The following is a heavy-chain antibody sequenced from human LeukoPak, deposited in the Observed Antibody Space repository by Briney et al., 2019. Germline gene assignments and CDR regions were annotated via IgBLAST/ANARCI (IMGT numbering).Heavy chain of an antibody. V-gene: IGHV4-34*01. Sequence: SETLSLTCAVYGGSLSGYYWTWIRQPPGKGLEWIGDINHGGSAVYNPSLKSRVIISVDRSKNQFSLKLSSVTAADTAVYYCARQNCGGDCQLVDYWGQGTLVTVSS. CDR1: GGSLSGYY. D-gene: IGHD2-21*02. CDR2: INHGGSA. J-gene: IGHJ4*02. CDR3: ARQNCGGDCQLVDY.